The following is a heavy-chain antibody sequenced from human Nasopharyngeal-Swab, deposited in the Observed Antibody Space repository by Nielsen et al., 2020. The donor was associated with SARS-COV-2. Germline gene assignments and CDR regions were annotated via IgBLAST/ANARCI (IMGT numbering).Heavy chain of an antibody. J-gene: IGHJ4*02. CDR1: GFTFSSYA. CDR2: ISYDGSNK. CDR3: ARDLKGNYADSGDY. D-gene: IGHD4-11*01. Sequence: GESLKISCAASGFTFSSYAMHWVRQAPGKGLEWVAFISYDGSNKYYADSVKGRFTISRDNSKNTLYLQMNSLRAEDTAVYYCARDLKGNYADSGDYWVQGTLVTVSS. V-gene: IGHV3-30-3*01.